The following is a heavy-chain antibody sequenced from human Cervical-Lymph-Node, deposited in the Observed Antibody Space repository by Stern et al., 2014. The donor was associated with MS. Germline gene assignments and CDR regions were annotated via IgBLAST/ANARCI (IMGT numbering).Heavy chain of an antibody. V-gene: IGHV1-2*06. J-gene: IGHJ4*02. Sequence: QLVQSGPDVKKPGASAKVSCEASGYTFTDYYIHWVRQAPGQGLEWMGRINPATGATTYAQNFQGRFTMTRDTSITTAYMILSRLSSDDTAVYYCARDLADYRYYFDSWGPGTLVTVSS. CDR3: ARDLADYRYYFDS. D-gene: IGHD4-11*01. CDR1: GYTFTDYY. CDR2: INPATGAT.